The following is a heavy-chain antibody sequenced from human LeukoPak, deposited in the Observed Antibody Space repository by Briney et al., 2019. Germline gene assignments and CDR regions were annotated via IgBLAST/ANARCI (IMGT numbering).Heavy chain of an antibody. CDR2: IWYDGSNK. CDR1: GFTFSSYA. CDR3: ALPGIAASGTFDY. Sequence: GGSLRLSCAASGFTFSSYAMHWVRQAPGKGLEWVAFIWYDGSNKYYADSVKGRFTISRDNSKNTLYLQMNSLRAEDTAVYYCALPGIAASGTFDYWGQGTLVSVSS. D-gene: IGHD6-13*01. J-gene: IGHJ4*02. V-gene: IGHV3-30*02.